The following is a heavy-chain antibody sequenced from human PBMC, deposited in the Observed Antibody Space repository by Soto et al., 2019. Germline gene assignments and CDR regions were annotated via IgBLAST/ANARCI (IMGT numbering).Heavy chain of an antibody. CDR2: IHYSGST. D-gene: IGHD3-10*01. J-gene: IGHJ4*02. CDR1: GGSVSSGDYS. Sequence: PSETLSLSCAVSGGSVSSGDYSWSWIRKHPRKGLEWIGYIHYSGSTYYNPYLKSRVTISVDTSKNQFSLKLTSVTAADTAVYYCARVAYGSGTALGYWGKGTLVTVSS. CDR3: ARVAYGSGTALGY. V-gene: IGHV4-31*11.